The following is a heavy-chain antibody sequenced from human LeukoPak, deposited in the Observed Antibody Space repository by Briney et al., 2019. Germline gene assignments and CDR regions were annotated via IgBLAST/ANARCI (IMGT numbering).Heavy chain of an antibody. CDR2: VWHDGSNK. CDR3: ARVDFDY. CDR1: GFTFSSYA. J-gene: IGHJ4*02. V-gene: IGHV3-33*01. D-gene: IGHD2-2*03. Sequence: GRSLRLSCTAPGFTFSSYAIHWIRQAPGKGLEWVALVWHDGSNKYYADSVKGRFTISRDNSKNTVYLQMNSLRAEDTAVYYCARVDFDYWGQGTLVTVSS.